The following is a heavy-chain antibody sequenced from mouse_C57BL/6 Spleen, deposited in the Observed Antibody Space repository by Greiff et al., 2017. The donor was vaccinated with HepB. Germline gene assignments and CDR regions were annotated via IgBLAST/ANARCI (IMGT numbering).Heavy chain of an antibody. CDR2: ISYDGSN. J-gene: IGHJ4*01. V-gene: IGHV3-6*01. CDR1: GYSITSGYY. CDR3: ARDSGITHYYAMDY. D-gene: IGHD2-4*01. Sequence: EVQLVESGPGLVKPSQSLSLTCSVTGYSITSGYYWNWIRQFPGNKLEWMGYISYDGSNNYNPSLKNRISITRDTSKNQFFLKLNSVTTEDTATYYCARDSGITHYYAMDYWGQGTSVTVSS.